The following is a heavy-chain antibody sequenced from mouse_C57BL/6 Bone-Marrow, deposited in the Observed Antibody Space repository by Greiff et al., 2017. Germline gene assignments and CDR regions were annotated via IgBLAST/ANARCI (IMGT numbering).Heavy chain of an antibody. V-gene: IGHV1-18*01. CDR2: INPNNGGT. J-gene: IGHJ4*01. CDR3: ARRGDYGTMDY. CDR1: GYTFTDYN. D-gene: IGHD2-4*01. Sequence: EVQLQQSGPELVKPGASVKIPCKASGYTFTDYNMDWVKQSHGKSLEWIGDINPNNGGTNYNQKFKGKAKLTVDKSSSTASTELRILTSEDTAVYYCARRGDYGTMDYWGQGTSVTVSS.